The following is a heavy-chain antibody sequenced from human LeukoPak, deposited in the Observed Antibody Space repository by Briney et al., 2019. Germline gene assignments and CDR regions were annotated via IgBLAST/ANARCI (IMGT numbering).Heavy chain of an antibody. CDR2: IFFSGST. J-gene: IGHJ4*02. CDR3: AASNDPADLFDY. D-gene: IGHD4-11*01. CDR1: DGSMSGYY. V-gene: IGHV4-59*01. Sequence: SETLSLTCTVSDGSMSGYYWSWIRQPPGKGLEWIGYIFFSGSTNYNPSLKSRVTISVDTSKNQFSLKLSSVTAADTAVYYCAASNDPADLFDYWGQGTLVTVSS.